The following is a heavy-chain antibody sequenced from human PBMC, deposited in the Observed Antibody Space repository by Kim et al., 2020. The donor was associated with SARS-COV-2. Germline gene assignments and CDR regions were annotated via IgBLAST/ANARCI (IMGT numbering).Heavy chain of an antibody. CDR2: SAYSGNT. V-gene: IGHV1-18*01. CDR3: AALHY. Sequence: SAYSGNTNYAQKLKGRVTMTTDTSTSTAYMELRSLRSDDTAVYYCAALHYWGQGTLVTVSS. J-gene: IGHJ4*02.